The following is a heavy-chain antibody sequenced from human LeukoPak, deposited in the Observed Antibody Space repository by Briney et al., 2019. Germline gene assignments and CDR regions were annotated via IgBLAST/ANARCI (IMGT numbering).Heavy chain of an antibody. D-gene: IGHD6-19*01. V-gene: IGHV4-59*05. CDR2: IYYSGST. CDR3: ARHERVSSSGWTLIDY. J-gene: IGHJ4*02. CDR1: GASISSSY. Sequence: SETLSLTCTVSGASISSSYWSWIRQPPGKGLEWIGSIYYSGSTYYNPSLKSRVTISVDTSKNQFSLKLSSVTAADTAVYYCARHERVSSSGWTLIDYWGQGTLVTVSS.